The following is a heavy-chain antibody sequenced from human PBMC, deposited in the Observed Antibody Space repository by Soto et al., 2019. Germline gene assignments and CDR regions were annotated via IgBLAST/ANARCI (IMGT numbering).Heavy chain of an antibody. CDR1: GYTFTGYY. CDR3: ARSTFLHNWFDP. D-gene: IGHD4-4*01. J-gene: IGHJ5*02. V-gene: IGHV1-46*03. CDR2: INPSGGST. Sequence: ASVKVSCKASGYTFTGYYMHWVRQAPGQGLEWMGIINPSGGSTSYAQKFQGRVTMTRDTSTSTVYMELSSLRSEDTAVYYCARSTFLHNWFDPWGQGTLVTVSS.